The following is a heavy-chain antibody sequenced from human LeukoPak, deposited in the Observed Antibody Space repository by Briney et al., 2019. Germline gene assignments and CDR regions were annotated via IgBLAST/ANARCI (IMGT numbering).Heavy chain of an antibody. V-gene: IGHV3-7*01. Sequence: GGSLRLSCAASGFTFSSYWMSWVRQAPGKGLEWVANIKQDGSEKYYVDSVKGRFTISRDNAKNSLYLQMNSLRAEDTAVYYCARVGGPHCTNGVCYTSLGYYYMDVWGKGTTVTVSS. CDR3: ARVGGPHCTNGVCYTSLGYYYMDV. CDR2: IKQDGSEK. D-gene: IGHD2-8*01. J-gene: IGHJ6*03. CDR1: GFTFSSYW.